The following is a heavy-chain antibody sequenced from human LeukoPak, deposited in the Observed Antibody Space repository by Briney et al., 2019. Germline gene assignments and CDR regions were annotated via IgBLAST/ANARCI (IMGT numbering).Heavy chain of an antibody. CDR3: ARGGYNTGWEFDY. J-gene: IGHJ4*02. Sequence: ASVKVSCKASEYTFTGYYMHWLRQAPGQGLEWTGWINPNSGATDYAQKFQGRVIMTRDTSISTVYVELTRLRSDDTAVYYCARGGYNTGWEFDYWGQGTLVTVSS. CDR1: EYTFTGYY. V-gene: IGHV1-2*02. CDR2: INPNSGAT. D-gene: IGHD6-19*01.